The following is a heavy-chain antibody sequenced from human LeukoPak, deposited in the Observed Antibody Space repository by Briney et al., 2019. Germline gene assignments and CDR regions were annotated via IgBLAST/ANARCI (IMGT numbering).Heavy chain of an antibody. Sequence: ASVKVSCKASGYTFTSYGISWVRQAPGQGLEWMGWISAYNGNTNYAQKLQGRVTMTTDTSTSTAYMELRSLRSDDTAVYYCARVDMIAVVGHAFDIWGQGTMVTVSS. CDR2: ISAYNGNT. J-gene: IGHJ3*02. CDR3: ARVDMIAVVGHAFDI. CDR1: GYTFTSYG. V-gene: IGHV1-18*01. D-gene: IGHD3-22*01.